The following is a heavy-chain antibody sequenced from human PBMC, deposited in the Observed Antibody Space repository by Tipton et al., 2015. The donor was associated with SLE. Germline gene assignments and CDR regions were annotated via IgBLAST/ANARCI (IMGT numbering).Heavy chain of an antibody. J-gene: IGHJ4*02. CDR1: GFTFSRSW. Sequence: SLRLSCAASGFTFSRSWMNWVRLAPGKGLEWVANIKQDGSEKYYVDSVKGRFTISRDNAKNSLYLQMNSLRAEDTAVYYCARGPYYYDSSGYFDYWGQGTLVTVSS. V-gene: IGHV3-7*01. CDR2: IKQDGSEK. D-gene: IGHD3-22*01. CDR3: ARGPYYYDSSGYFDY.